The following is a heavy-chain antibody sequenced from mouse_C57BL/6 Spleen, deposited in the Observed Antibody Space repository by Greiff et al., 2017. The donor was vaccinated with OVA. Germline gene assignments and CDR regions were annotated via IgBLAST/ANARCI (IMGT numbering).Heavy chain of an antibody. CDR2: INPSNGGT. Sequence: QVQLQQSGTELVKPGASVKLSCKASGYTFTSYWMHWVKQRPGQGLEWIGNINPSNGGTNYNEKFKSKATLTVDKSSSTAYMQLSSLTSEDSAVYYCARARQDLGFTTVVAPDYWGQGTTLTVSS. D-gene: IGHD1-1*01. V-gene: IGHV1-53*01. CDR3: ARARQDLGFTTVVAPDY. CDR1: GYTFTSYW. J-gene: IGHJ2*01.